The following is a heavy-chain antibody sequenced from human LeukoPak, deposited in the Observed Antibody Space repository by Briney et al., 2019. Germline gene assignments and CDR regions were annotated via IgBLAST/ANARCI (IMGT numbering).Heavy chain of an antibody. D-gene: IGHD6-19*01. CDR3: AKDPRASGWYVQLDY. CDR1: GFSFSLYA. Sequence: GGSLRLSCAASGFSFSLYAMNWVRQAPGKGLEWVAYIDSGSDDIHYADSVKGRFTISRDNSKNTLYLQMNSLRAEDTAVYYCAKDPRASGWYVQLDYWGQGTLVTVSS. J-gene: IGHJ4*02. CDR2: IDSGSDDI. V-gene: IGHV3-23*01.